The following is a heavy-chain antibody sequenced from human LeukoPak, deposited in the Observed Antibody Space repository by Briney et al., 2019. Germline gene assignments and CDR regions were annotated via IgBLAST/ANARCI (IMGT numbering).Heavy chain of an antibody. CDR1: GFTVSNKY. Sequence: TGGSLRLSCAASGFTVSNKYMTWVRQAPGKGLEWVSLIYSDGRTYYADSVKGRCTISRDGSKNTLYLQMNSLRVEDTAVYYCARGLFLSGYLDAFDIWGQGIVVTVSS. CDR3: ARGLFLSGYLDAFDI. CDR2: IYSDGRT. J-gene: IGHJ3*02. D-gene: IGHD3-22*01. V-gene: IGHV3-53*01.